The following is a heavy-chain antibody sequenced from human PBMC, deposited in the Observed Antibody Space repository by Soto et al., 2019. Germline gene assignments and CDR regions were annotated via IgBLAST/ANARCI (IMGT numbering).Heavy chain of an antibody. D-gene: IGHD3-10*01. CDR2: IYWYDDK. J-gene: IGHJ5*02. Sequence: QITLKESGPTLVKPTQTLTLTCAFPGFSLSTSGGGVGWIRQPPGKALERPALIYWYDDKRYSPSLKSRLTITQDTSKHQVVLTMTNMDPVDTATYYCAHRPGGSGSYGRFGPWGQGTLVTVSS. CDR3: AHRPGGSGSYGRFGP. V-gene: IGHV2-5*01. CDR1: GFSLSTSGGG.